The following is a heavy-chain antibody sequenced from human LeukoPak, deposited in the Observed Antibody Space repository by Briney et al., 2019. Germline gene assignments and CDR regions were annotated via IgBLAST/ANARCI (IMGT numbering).Heavy chain of an antibody. D-gene: IGHD3-10*01. Sequence: QAGGSLRLSCAASGFTFSSYGMHWVRQAPGKGLEWVAFIRYDGSNKYYADSVKGRFTISRDNSKNTLYLQMNSLRAEDTAVYYCAKDPLWFGELLGYYFDYWGQGTLVTVSS. CDR1: GFTFSSYG. V-gene: IGHV3-30*02. CDR3: AKDPLWFGELLGYYFDY. CDR2: IRYDGSNK. J-gene: IGHJ4*02.